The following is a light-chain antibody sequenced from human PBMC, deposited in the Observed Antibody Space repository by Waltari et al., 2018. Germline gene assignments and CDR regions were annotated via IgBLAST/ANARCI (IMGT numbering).Light chain of an antibody. CDR2: AAS. V-gene: IGKV1-39*01. J-gene: IGKJ1*01. Sequence: DIQMTQSPSSLSASVGDRVTITCRASQSIRSYLNWYQQKPGKAPKLLIYAASSLQSGVPSRFSGSGSETDFTLTISSLQPEYFATYYCQQSYSTPQTFGQGTKVEIK. CDR3: QQSYSTPQT. CDR1: QSIRSY.